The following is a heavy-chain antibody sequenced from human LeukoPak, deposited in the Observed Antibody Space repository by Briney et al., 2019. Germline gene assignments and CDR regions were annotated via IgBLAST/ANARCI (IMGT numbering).Heavy chain of an antibody. CDR1: GGSISTYY. CDR3: VRLQPNTGEWAFDI. V-gene: IGHV4-59*01. D-gene: IGHD1-1*01. J-gene: IGHJ3*02. CDR2: ISNGEST. Sequence: SETLSLTCTVSGGSISTYYWSWIRQPPGEGLEWIGYISNGESTKYNPSLKSRVTISVDTSKNQLSLKLRSVTAADTAVYHCVRLQPNTGEWAFDIWGQGTMVSVSS.